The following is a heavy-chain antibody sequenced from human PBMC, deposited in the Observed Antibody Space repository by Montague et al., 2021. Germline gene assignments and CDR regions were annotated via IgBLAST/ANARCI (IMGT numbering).Heavy chain of an antibody. CDR1: GGSISSSSYY. CDR3: VVTPSLYYHGMDV. J-gene: IGHJ6*02. V-gene: IGHV4-39*01. Sequence: SETLSLTCAVPGGSISSSSYYWGWLRQPPGKGLNWVVNLYYSTSTYYTPSLQSRLTISVDTSKNQFSLKLGSVTAADAAVYYGVVTPSLYYHGMDVWGQGTTVTVSS. CDR2: LYYSTST. D-gene: IGHD4-23*01.